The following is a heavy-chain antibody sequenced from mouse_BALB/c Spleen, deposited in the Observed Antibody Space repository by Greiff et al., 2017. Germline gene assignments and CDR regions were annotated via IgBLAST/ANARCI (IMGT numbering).Heavy chain of an antibody. V-gene: IGHV5-12-1*01. D-gene: IGHD4-1*01. Sequence: EVQLVESGGGLVKPGGSLKLSCAASGFAFSSYDMSWVRQTPEKRLEWVAYISSGGGSTYYPDTVKGRFTISRDNAKNTLYLQMSSLKSEDTAMYYCARHNWEGYYAMDYWGQGTSVTVSS. CDR1: GFAFSSYD. CDR3: ARHNWEGYYAMDY. J-gene: IGHJ4*01. CDR2: ISSGGGST.